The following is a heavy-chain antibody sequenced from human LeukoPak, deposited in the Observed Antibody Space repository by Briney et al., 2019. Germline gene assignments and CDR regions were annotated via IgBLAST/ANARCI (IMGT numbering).Heavy chain of an antibody. CDR1: GFTFSSYA. D-gene: IGHD3-3*01. CDR2: ISYDGSNK. J-gene: IGHJ4*02. V-gene: IGHV3-30-3*01. Sequence: GGSLRLSCVASGFTFSSYAMSWVRQAPGKGLEWVAVISYDGSNKYYADSVKGRFTISRDNSKNTLYLQMNSLRAEDTAVYYCARDLTYYDFWSGYSNWGQGTLVTVSS. CDR3: ARDLTYYDFWSGYSN.